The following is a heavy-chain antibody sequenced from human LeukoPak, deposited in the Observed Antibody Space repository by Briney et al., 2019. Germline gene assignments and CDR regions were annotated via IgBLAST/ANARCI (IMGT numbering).Heavy chain of an antibody. CDR3: ARSEGLLRRGGSANAFDI. Sequence: PSETLSLTCAVYGGSFSGYYWSWIRQPPGKGLEWIGYIYYSGSTYYNPSLKSRVTISVDTSKNQFSLKLSSVTAADTAVYYCARSEGLLRRGGSANAFDIWGQGTMVTVSS. D-gene: IGHD3-16*01. CDR1: GGSFSGYY. CDR2: IYYSGST. V-gene: IGHV4-34*09. J-gene: IGHJ3*02.